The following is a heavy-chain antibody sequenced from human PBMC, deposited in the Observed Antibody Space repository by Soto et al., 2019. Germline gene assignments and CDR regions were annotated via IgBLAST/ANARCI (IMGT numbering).Heavy chain of an antibody. D-gene: IGHD1-1*01. J-gene: IGHJ4*02. CDR1: GFSFGSYG. V-gene: IGHV3-23*01. CDR2: ISGSGGGT. Sequence: GGSLRLSCAASGFSFGSYGMSWVRQAPGRGLEWVSTISGSGGGTYYADSVKGRFTISRDNSANSLYLQMNSLRVEDTAVYYCAKDPPQTGTTFDFWGQGTLVTVSS. CDR3: AKDPPQTGTTFDF.